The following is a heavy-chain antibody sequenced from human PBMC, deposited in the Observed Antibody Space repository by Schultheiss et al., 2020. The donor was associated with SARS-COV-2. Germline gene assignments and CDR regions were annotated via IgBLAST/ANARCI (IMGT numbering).Heavy chain of an antibody. CDR1: GFTFSSYG. CDR3: AKDIVYCGGDCYPDY. D-gene: IGHD2-21*01. V-gene: IGHV3-NL1*01. Sequence: GGSLRLSCAASGFTFSSYGMHWVRQAPGKGLEWVSVIYSGGSTYYADSVKGRFTISRDNAKNSLYLQMNSLRAEDTAVYYCAKDIVYCGGDCYPDYWGQGTLVTVSS. J-gene: IGHJ4*02. CDR2: IYSGGST.